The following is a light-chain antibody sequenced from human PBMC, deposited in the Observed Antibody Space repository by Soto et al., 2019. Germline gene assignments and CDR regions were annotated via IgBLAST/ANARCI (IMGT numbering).Light chain of an antibody. J-gene: IGKJ1*01. CDR3: QQYGSLSWT. V-gene: IGKV3-20*01. CDR2: DAS. Sequence: EVVLTQSPGTLSLSPGERATLSCRASQSVSGSDLAWYQQKPGQAPRLLIYDASTRATGVPARFSGSGSGTEFTLAISSLQSEDFAVYYCQQYGSLSWTFGQGTKVDIK. CDR1: QSVSGSD.